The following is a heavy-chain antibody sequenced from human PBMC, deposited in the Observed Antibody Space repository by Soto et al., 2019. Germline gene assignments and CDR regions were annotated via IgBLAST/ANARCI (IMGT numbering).Heavy chain of an antibody. CDR2: IVVGSGNT. Sequence: GASVKVSCKASGFTFTSSAVQWVRQARGQRLEWIGWIVVGSGNTNYAQKFQERVTITRDMSTSTAYMELSSLRSEDTAVYYCAAAHEYFLECFPWAFDIGGKGKMVT. CDR1: GFTFTSSA. D-gene: IGHD3-3*01. V-gene: IGHV1-58*01. J-gene: IGHJ3*02. CDR3: AAAHEYFLECFPWAFDI.